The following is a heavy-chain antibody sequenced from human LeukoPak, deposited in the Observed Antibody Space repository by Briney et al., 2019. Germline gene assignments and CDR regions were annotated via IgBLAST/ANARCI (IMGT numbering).Heavy chain of an antibody. CDR2: IFGSGGSA. CDR3: AKDTTGYSSSWYD. CDR1: GFTFNNYA. J-gene: IGHJ4*02. D-gene: IGHD6-13*01. Sequence: GGSLRLSCAASGFTFNNYAMYWVRQAPGKGLEWVSGIFGSGGSAHYADSVKGRFTISRDNSKNTVYLQLDSLRVEDTAVYYCAKDTTGYSSSWYDWGQGTLVTVSS. V-gene: IGHV3-23*01.